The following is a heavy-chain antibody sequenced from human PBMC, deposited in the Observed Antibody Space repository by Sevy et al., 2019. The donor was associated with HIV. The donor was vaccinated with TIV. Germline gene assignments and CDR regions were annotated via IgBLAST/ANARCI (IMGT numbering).Heavy chain of an antibody. CDR2: ISGSGYST. V-gene: IGHV3-23*01. D-gene: IGHD2-21*02. CDR1: GFTFSNYA. Sequence: GGSLRLSCAASGFTFSNYAMSWVRQAPGKGLEWVSAISGSGYSTYYADSVKGRFTISRDKSKNTLYLKINSLRAGDTAVYYCAKHIAYCGGDCYPPLYYFDYWGQGTLVTVSS. J-gene: IGHJ4*02. CDR3: AKHIAYCGGDCYPPLYYFDY.